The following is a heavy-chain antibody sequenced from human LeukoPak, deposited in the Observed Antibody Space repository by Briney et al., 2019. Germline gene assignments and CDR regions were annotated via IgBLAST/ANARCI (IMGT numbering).Heavy chain of an antibody. CDR1: GFTFSSYW. Sequence: QSGGSLRLSCAASGFTFSSYWMSWVRQAPGKGLEWVANIKQDGSEKYYVDSVKGRFTISRDNAKNSLYLQMNSLRAEDTAVYYCARDPSRSSGWGGYYYYYMDVWGKGTTVTISS. D-gene: IGHD6-19*01. V-gene: IGHV3-7*01. CDR3: ARDPSRSSGWGGYYYYYMDV. J-gene: IGHJ6*03. CDR2: IKQDGSEK.